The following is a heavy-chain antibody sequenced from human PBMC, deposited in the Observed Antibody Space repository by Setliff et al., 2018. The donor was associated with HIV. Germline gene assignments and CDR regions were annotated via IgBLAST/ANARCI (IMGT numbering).Heavy chain of an antibody. CDR1: GGSFTGYY. D-gene: IGHD3-9*01. V-gene: IGHV4-34*01. J-gene: IGHJ4*02. CDR3: TRHGAYYEYLTYYYPRYSFDF. Sequence: PSETLSLTCAVYGGSFTGYYWNWIRQAPGEGLEWIGEINPGGSTNYNPSLKSRVTISLNTSTNQFSLRLSSVTAADTAVYYCTRHGAYYEYLTYYYPRYSFDFWGQGTLVTVSS. CDR2: INPGGST.